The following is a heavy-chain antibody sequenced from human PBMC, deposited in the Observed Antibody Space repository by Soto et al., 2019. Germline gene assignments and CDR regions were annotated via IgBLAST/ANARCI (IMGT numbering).Heavy chain of an antibody. CDR3: ARNGGTVAAPPGGF. D-gene: IGHD3-16*01. V-gene: IGHV1-18*01. J-gene: IGHJ4*02. Sequence: QVQLVQSGTEVRKPGASVKVSCKASGYNFVNYGITWVRQAPGQGLERMGWISAYNGNTDYEQTFQGRITMTADTSTSTAYLELRSLRSDDTAVYYCARNGGTVAAPPGGFWGQGTLVSVSS. CDR2: ISAYNGNT. CDR1: GYNFVNYG.